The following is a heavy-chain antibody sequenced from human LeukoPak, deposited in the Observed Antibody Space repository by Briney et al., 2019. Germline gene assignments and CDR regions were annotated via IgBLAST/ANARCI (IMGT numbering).Heavy chain of an antibody. V-gene: IGHV3-23*01. CDR1: GFTFSSYA. Sequence: PGGSLRLSCAASGFTFSSYAMSWVRQAPGKGLEWVSAISSSGGSTYYADSVQRRVTISRDNSKHTLYLQMAGMGAEDTAVEYSAKRAAMIYCWGQVTLVTV. CDR3: AKRAAMIYC. CDR2: ISSSGGST. D-gene: IGHD3/OR15-3a*01. J-gene: IGHJ4*02.